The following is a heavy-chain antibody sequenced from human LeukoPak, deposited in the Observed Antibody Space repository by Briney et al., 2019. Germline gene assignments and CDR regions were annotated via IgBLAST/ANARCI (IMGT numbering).Heavy chain of an antibody. CDR2: ISFDGSGS. J-gene: IGHJ4*02. CDR1: GFTFSNYG. CDR3: ARGGPFQWELLVY. V-gene: IGHV3-30*03. D-gene: IGHD1-26*01. Sequence: PGGSLRLSCAASGFTFSNYGMHWVRQAPGNGLEWVAVISFDGSGSYYADSVKGRFTISRDNAGNTLYLQMNSLTTEDTAVYYCARGGPFQWELLVYWGQGTLVTVSS.